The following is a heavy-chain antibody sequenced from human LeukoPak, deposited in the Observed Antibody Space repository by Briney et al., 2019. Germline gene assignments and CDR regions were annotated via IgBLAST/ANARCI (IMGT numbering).Heavy chain of an antibody. V-gene: IGHV4-59*08. D-gene: IGHD6-6*01. Sequence: PSETLSLTCTVSGGSISTYYWSWIRQPPGKGLEWIGYIHYSGSTNYNPSLKSRVTISVDTSKNQFSLKLSSVTAADTAVYYCAGEGRSSPHFGYWGQGTLVTVSS. CDR1: GGSISTYY. J-gene: IGHJ4*02. CDR3: AGEGRSSPHFGY. CDR2: IHYSGST.